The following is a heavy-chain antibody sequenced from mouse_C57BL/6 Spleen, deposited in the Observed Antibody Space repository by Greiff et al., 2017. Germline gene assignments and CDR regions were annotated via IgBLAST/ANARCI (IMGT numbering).Heavy chain of an antibody. V-gene: IGHV1-26*01. Sequence: EVQLQQSGPELVKPGASVKISCKASGYTFTDYYMNWVKQSHGKSLEWIGDINPNNGGTSYNQKFKGKATLTVDKSSSTAYMELRSLTSEDSAVYYCARVGAPYFDYWGQGTTLTVSS. D-gene: IGHD4-1*01. CDR3: ARVGAPYFDY. CDR2: INPNNGGT. CDR1: GYTFTDYY. J-gene: IGHJ2*01.